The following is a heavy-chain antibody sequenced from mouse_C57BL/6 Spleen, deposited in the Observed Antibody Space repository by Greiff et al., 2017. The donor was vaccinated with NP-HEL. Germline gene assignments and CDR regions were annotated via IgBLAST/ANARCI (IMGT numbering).Heavy chain of an antibody. CDR1: GYTFTSYW. D-gene: IGHD1-1*01. J-gene: IGHJ3*01. CDR2: IYPSDSET. CDR3: ARGDYYGSSYEFAY. V-gene: IGHV1-61*01. Sequence: VQLQQPGAELVRPGSSVKLSCKASGYTFTSYWMDWVKQRPGQGLEWIGNIYPSDSETHYNQKFKDKATLTVDKSSSTAYMQLSSLTSEGSAVYYCARGDYYGSSYEFAYWGQGTLVTVSA.